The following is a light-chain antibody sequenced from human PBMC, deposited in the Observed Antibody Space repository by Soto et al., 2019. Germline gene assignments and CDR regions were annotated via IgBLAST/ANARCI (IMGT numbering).Light chain of an antibody. V-gene: IGKV1-5*03. Sequence: DIQMTQSPSTLSASEGDRVTISCRASQSVSIWLAWYQQKPGRAPKLLIYESSILESGVPSRFSGSGSGTEVTITISSLQPDDFATYYCQQFNTSPWAFGQGTK. CDR1: QSVSIW. CDR2: ESS. J-gene: IGKJ1*01. CDR3: QQFNTSPWA.